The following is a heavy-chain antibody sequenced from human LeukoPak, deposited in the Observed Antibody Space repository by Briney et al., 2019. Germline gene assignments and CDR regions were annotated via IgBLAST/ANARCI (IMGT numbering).Heavy chain of an antibody. CDR2: IYYSGST. Sequence: SETLSLTCAVSGGSISSGGYSWSWIRQPPGKGLEWIGYIYYSGSTNYNPSLKSRVTISVDTSKNQFSLKLSSVTAADTAVYYCASFPTVTTLWGRSGWFDPWGQGTLVTVSS. CDR3: ASFPTVTTLWGRSGWFDP. J-gene: IGHJ5*02. D-gene: IGHD4-17*01. CDR1: GGSISSGGYS. V-gene: IGHV4-61*08.